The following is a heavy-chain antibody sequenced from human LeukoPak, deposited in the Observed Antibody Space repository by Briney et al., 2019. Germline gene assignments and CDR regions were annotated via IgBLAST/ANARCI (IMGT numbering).Heavy chain of an antibody. Sequence: SETLSLTCAVYGGSFSGYYWSWIRQPPGKGLEWIGEINHSGSTNYNPSLKSRVTISVDTSKNQFSLKLSSVTAADTAVYYCASAQNKSIAVAGRGFDYWGQGTLVTVSS. V-gene: IGHV4-34*01. J-gene: IGHJ4*02. CDR1: GGSFSGYY. CDR2: INHSGST. CDR3: ASAQNKSIAVAGRGFDY. D-gene: IGHD6-19*01.